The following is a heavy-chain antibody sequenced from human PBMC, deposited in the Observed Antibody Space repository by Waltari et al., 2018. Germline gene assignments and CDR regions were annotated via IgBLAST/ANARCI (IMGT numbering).Heavy chain of an antibody. V-gene: IGHV4-4*07. CDR3: ARDYYDSSGFLYYFDY. J-gene: IGHJ4*02. Sequence: QEQLQESGPGLVKPSETLSLTCTVSGGSISSYSWSWIRQPAGKGLEWIGRIYTSGSTNYNPSLKSRVTMSVDTSKNQFSLKLSSVTAADTAVYYCARDYYDSSGFLYYFDYWGQGTLVTVSS. CDR2: IYTSGST. D-gene: IGHD3-22*01. CDR1: GGSISSYS.